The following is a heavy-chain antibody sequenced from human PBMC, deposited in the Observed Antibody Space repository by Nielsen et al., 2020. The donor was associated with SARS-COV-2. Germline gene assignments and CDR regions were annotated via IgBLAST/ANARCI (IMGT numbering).Heavy chain of an antibody. CDR2: MYSAGTT. J-gene: IGHJ3*01. V-gene: IGHV3-53*04. CDR3: ARGGYCSSSSRYNAFDV. Sequence: GESLKISCAASGFIVSNNYMSWVRQAPGKGLEWVSVMYSAGTTYYADSVKGRFTISRHSSENSLYLQMNSLRADDTALYYCARGGYCSSSSRYNAFDVWGEGTMVLVSS. D-gene: IGHD2-2*03. CDR1: GFIVSNNY.